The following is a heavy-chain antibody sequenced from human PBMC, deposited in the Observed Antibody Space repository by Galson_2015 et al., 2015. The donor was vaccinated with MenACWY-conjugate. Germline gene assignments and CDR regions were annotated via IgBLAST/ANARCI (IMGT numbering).Heavy chain of an antibody. CDR3: ARDNNWSFDS. J-gene: IGHJ4*02. CDR2: IKADGSFS. Sequence: SCAASGFTFNNYWMHWVRQPPGKGLEWISYIKADGSFSNYADSVKGRFTISTDNARNMVYLQMDGLGDEDTAVYFCARDNNWSFDSWGQGTLVTVSS. CDR1: GFTFNNYW. D-gene: IGHD1-1*01. V-gene: IGHV3-74*01.